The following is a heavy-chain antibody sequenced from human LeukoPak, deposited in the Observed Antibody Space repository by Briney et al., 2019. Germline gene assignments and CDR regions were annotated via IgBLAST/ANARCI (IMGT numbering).Heavy chain of an antibody. CDR3: AREGSLGGYYYYYYMDV. CDR1: GYSISSGYY. Sequence: SETLSLTCTVSGYSISSGYYWGWIRQPPGKGLEWIGSIYHSGSTYYNPSLKSRVTISVDTSKNQFSLKLSSVTAADTAVYYCAREGSLGGYYYYYYMDVWGKGTRVTVSS. D-gene: IGHD3-16*01. J-gene: IGHJ6*03. CDR2: IYHSGST. V-gene: IGHV4-38-2*02.